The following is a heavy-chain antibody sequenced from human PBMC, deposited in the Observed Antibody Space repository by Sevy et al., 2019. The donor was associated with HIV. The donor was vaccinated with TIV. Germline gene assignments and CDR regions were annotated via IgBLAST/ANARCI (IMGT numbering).Heavy chain of an antibody. CDR2: INPKNGGT. V-gene: IGHV1-2*02. D-gene: IGHD1-26*01. J-gene: IGHJ4*02. CDR3: ARDYPTGSFPNY. CDR1: GYTFIGHY. Sequence: ASVKVSCKASGYTFIGHYMHWVRQAPGQGLEWMGWINPKNGGTTYAQRFQGRVTMTRDTSSSTAYMELSSLTSDDTAVYYCARDYPTGSFPNYWGQGTLVTVSS.